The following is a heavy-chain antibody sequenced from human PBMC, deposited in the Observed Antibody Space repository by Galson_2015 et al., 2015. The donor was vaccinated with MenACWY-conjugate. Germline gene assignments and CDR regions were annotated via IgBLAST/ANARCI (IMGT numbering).Heavy chain of an antibody. CDR3: ARGPSIAAAGTGYYFDY. D-gene: IGHD6-13*01. V-gene: IGHV6-1*01. CDR1: GDSVSSNSAA. CDR2: TYYRSKWYN. Sequence: CAISGDSVSSNSAAWNWIRQSPSRGLEWLGRTYYRSKWYNDYAVSVKSRITINPDTSKNQFSLQLNSVTPEDTAVYYCARGPSIAAAGTGYYFDYWGQGTLVTVSS. J-gene: IGHJ4*02.